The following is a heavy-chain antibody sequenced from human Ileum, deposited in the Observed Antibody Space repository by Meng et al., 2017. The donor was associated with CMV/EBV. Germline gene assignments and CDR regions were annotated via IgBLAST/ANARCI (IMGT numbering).Heavy chain of an antibody. CDR2: IYYSGST. CDR3: ARDSDYDFGSGYWYFDL. V-gene: IGHV4-59*01. J-gene: IGHJ2*01. Sequence: SETLSLTCTVSGVSISSYYWSWLRQPPGKGLEWIGYIYYSGSTNYHPSLKSRVTISVDTSKNQFSLTLSAVTAADTAVYYCARDSDYDFGSGYWYFDLWGRGTLGTVSS. CDR1: GVSISSYY. D-gene: IGHD3-3*01.